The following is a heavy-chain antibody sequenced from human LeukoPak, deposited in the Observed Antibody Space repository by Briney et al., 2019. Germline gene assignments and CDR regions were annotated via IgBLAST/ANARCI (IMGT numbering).Heavy chain of an antibody. V-gene: IGHV3-48*01. CDR2: ITSSSSSI. CDR1: GFTFSTYS. Sequence: GGSLRLSCVASGFTFSTYSMNWVRQAPGKGLEWVSYITSSSSSIYYADAVKGRFTISRDNAKNSLYLQMNSLRAEDTAVYYCARGASVVAGSDNALDIWGRGTMVTVSS. J-gene: IGHJ3*02. D-gene: IGHD6-19*01. CDR3: ARGASVVAGSDNALDI.